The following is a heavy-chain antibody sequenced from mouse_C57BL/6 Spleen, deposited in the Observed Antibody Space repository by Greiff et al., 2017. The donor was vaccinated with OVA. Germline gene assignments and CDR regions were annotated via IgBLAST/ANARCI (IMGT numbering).Heavy chain of an antibody. CDR3: ARLSTMVTFDY. Sequence: EVQLQESGPELVKPGASVKISCKASGYSFTGYYMNWVKQSPEKSLEWIGEINPSTGGTTYNQKFKAKATLTVDKSSTTAYMQLKSLTSEDSAVYYCARLSTMVTFDYWGQGTTLTVSS. D-gene: IGHD2-2*01. CDR2: INPSTGGT. V-gene: IGHV1-42*01. CDR1: GYSFTGYY. J-gene: IGHJ2*01.